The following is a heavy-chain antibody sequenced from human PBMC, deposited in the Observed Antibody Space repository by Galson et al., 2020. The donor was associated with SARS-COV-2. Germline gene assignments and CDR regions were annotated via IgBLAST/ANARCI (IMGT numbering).Heavy chain of an antibody. CDR3: ARDEDGYNDF. V-gene: IGHV3-7*01. D-gene: IGHD3-16*01. Sequence: GESLKISCAASGFRFSLNWMSWVRQAPGKGLQWVANIKQDGSDRYYVDSVKGRFTISSDYAKNSVYLQMNNLTADDTAVYYCARDEDGYNDFWGQGTLVAVSS. CDR2: IKQDGSDR. J-gene: IGHJ4*02. CDR1: GFRFSLNW.